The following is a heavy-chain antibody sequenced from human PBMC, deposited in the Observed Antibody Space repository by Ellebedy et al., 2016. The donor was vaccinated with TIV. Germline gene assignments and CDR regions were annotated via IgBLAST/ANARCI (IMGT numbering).Heavy chain of an antibody. CDR1: GYTFSRYA. V-gene: IGHV7-4-1*02. D-gene: IGHD3-9*01. CDR3: ARNHYDFLTAYAHPPNY. CDR2: INTNTGNP. J-gene: IGHJ4*02. Sequence: AASVKVSCKASGYTFSRYAMNWVRQAPGQRPEWMGWINTNTGNPTCAQAFTGRFVFSLDTSVSTAYLQISSLKAEDTAVYYCARNHYDFLTAYAHPPNYWGQGTLVTVSS.